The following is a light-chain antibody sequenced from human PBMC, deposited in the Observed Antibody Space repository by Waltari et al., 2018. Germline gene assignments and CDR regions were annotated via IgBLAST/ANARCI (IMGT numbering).Light chain of an antibody. CDR2: FND. J-gene: IGLJ3*02. V-gene: IGLV1-36*01. CDR3: AVWDDSLNGLV. CDR1: SSHIGNNG. Sequence: QSVLTQPPSISDAPRQRVTISCSGRSSHIGNNGVHWYQHFPGKAPRLLIYFNDVLPSGVSDRFSGSQSGTSASLAISGLQSEDEADYYCAVWDDSLNGLVFGGGTKLTV.